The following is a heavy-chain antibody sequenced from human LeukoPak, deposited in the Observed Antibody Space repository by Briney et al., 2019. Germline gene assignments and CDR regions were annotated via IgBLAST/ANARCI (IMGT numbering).Heavy chain of an antibody. J-gene: IGHJ6*02. CDR2: IWYDGSNK. V-gene: IGHV3-33*08. Sequence: PGGSLRLSCAASGFTFSNFWMHWVRQAPGKGLEWVAVIWYDGSNKYYADSVKGRFTISRDNSKNTLYLQMNSLRAEDTAVYYCARDQVPYYYYYGMDVWGQGTTVTVSS. CDR1: GFTFSNFW. D-gene: IGHD2-2*01. CDR3: ARDQVPYYYYYGMDV.